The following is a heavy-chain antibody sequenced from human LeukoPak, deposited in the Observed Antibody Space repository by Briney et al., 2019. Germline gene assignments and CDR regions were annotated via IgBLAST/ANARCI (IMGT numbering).Heavy chain of an antibody. CDR3: AREYSSGWSGTGH. CDR1: GGSISSNNYF. CDR2: IYDSGST. V-gene: IGHV4-39*07. D-gene: IGHD6-19*01. J-gene: IGHJ4*02. Sequence: PSETLSLTCTVSGGSISSNNYFWGWIRQPPGKGLEWIGSIYDSGSTYYNPSLKSRVTISVDTSKNEFSLKLSSVTAADTAMYYCAREYSSGWSGTGHWGQGTLVTVSS.